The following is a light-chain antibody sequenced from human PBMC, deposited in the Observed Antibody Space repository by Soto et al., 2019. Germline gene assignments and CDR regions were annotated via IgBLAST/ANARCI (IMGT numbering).Light chain of an antibody. V-gene: IGKV1D-8*01. CDR1: QGIRSY. Sequence: VICMTQSPSLLSASTGYIFPISCRISQGIRSYLAWYQQKKGKAPELLIYAASTLQSGVPSRFSGSGYGTDLTITISCMQYEDFETYYCQQYYSFPITFGQGTRLEI. CDR3: QQYYSFPIT. J-gene: IGKJ5*01. CDR2: AAS.